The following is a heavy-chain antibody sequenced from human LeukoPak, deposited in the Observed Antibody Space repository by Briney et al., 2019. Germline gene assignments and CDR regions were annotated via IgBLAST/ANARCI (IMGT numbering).Heavy chain of an antibody. V-gene: IGHV3-30-3*01. CDR1: GFTFSSYA. J-gene: IGHJ4*02. Sequence: GGSLRLSCAASGFTFSSYAMHWVRQAPGKGLEWVAVISYDGSNKYYADSVKGRFTISRDNSKNTLYLQMNSLRAEDTAVYYCATSELLWFGELFRSDYWGQGTLVTVSS. CDR2: ISYDGSNK. CDR3: ATSELLWFGELFRSDY. D-gene: IGHD3-10*01.